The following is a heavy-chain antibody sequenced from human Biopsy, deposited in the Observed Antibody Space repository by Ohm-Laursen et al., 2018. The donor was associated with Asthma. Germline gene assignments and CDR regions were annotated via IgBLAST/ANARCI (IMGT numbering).Heavy chain of an antibody. CDR2: INSVFGTT. D-gene: IGHD2-2*01. Sequence: SVKVSCKSLGGTFNTYVIGWVRQAPGQGLEWMGVINSVFGTTTYPQKFQDRVTITADNSTSTVYMELSSLRSEDTAVYYCARKAGSCISRTCYSLDFWGQGTLVTVSS. CDR1: GGTFNTYV. V-gene: IGHV1-69*06. J-gene: IGHJ4*02. CDR3: ARKAGSCISRTCYSLDF.